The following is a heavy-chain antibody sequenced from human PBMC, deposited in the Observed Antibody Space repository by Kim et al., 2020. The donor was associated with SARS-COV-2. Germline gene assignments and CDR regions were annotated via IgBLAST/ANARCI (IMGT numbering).Heavy chain of an antibody. Sequence: YADSGKDRFTIYRHNSKNTLYLQMNSLRAEDTAVYYCASGGDYYDSLVHWGQGTLVTVSS. V-gene: IGHV3-53*04. D-gene: IGHD3-22*01. CDR3: ASGGDYYDSLVH. J-gene: IGHJ4*02.